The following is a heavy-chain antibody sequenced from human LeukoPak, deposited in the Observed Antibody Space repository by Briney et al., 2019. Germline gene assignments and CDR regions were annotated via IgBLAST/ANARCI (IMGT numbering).Heavy chain of an antibody. CDR3: ARGVEMALFDY. CDR2: IYYTGNT. D-gene: IGHD5-24*01. V-gene: IGHV4-59*11. J-gene: IGHJ4*02. CDR1: GTSITGHY. Sequence: SETLSLTCTVSGTSITGHYWNWIRQPPGKGLEWIGYIYYTGNTNYNPSVKSRVTISIDTSKNQFSLKLSSVTAADTAVYYCARGVEMALFDYWGQGTLVTVSS.